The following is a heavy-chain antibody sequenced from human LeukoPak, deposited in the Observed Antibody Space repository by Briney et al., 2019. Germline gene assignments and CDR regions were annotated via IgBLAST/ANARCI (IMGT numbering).Heavy chain of an antibody. CDR2: ISSDGTRT. Sequence: PGGSLRLSCAASGFTFSNYAMHWVRQAPGKGLEYVSAISSDGTRTYYANFVKGRFTISRDNSKNTLYLQMGSLGAEDMAVYYCARGPGATTAQVPSDYWGPGTLVTVSS. CDR3: ARGPGATTAQVPSDY. J-gene: IGHJ4*02. D-gene: IGHD4-17*01. CDR1: GFTFSNYA. V-gene: IGHV3-64*01.